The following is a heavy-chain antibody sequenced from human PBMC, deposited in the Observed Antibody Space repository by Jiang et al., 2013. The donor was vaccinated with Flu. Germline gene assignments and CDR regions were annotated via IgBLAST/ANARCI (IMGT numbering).Heavy chain of an antibody. CDR1: GYQLSDYA. J-gene: IGHJ5*02. V-gene: IGHV1-3*01. Sequence: SGAEVKKPGASIIISCKVSGYQLSDYAMHWVRQAPGQRLQWMAWINGASGNTKYLENFEGRVIVTRDTSANVVYLEMTNLRLEDTAVYYCTRHDHWGQGTLVTVSS. CDR3: TRHDH. CDR2: INGASGNT.